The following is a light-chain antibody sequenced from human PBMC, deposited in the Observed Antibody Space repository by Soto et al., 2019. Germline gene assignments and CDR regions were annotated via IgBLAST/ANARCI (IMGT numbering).Light chain of an antibody. Sequence: ETVMTQSPATLSVSPGERATLSCRTSQSVSSNLAWYQHKPGQAPRLLIYGASTRATGIPARFSGSGSGTEFTLTISTLQSEDFAIYYCQQYNNWPRATFGGGTKVDIK. V-gene: IGKV3-15*01. CDR1: QSVSSN. CDR2: GAS. J-gene: IGKJ4*01. CDR3: QQYNNWPRAT.